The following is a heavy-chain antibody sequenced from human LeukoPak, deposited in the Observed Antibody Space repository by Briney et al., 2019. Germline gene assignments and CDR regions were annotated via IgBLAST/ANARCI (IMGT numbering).Heavy chain of an antibody. CDR1: GGSISSGGYY. Sequence: SETLSLTCTVSGGSISSGGYYWSWIRQHPGKGLEWIGYIYYSGSTYYNPSLKSRVTISVDTSKNQFSLKLSSVTAADTAVYYCARCKGTDSSSWYLDYYYYYMDVWGKGTTVTVSS. D-gene: IGHD6-13*01. J-gene: IGHJ6*03. V-gene: IGHV4-31*03. CDR2: IYYSGST. CDR3: ARCKGTDSSSWYLDYYYYYMDV.